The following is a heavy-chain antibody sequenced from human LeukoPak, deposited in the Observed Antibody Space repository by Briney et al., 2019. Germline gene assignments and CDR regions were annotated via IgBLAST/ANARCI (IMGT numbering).Heavy chain of an antibody. J-gene: IGHJ4*02. Sequence: PGGSLRLSCAASGFTFSNYGMHWVRQAPGKGLEWVAVVFYDGSNKHYADFVRGRFTISGDNSKNTLYLQMNDLRAEDTAVYYCARDQAYYFSFADYWGQGNLVTVSS. CDR3: ARDQAYYFSFADY. CDR1: GFTFSNYG. CDR2: VFYDGSNK. D-gene: IGHD2/OR15-2a*01. V-gene: IGHV3-33*01.